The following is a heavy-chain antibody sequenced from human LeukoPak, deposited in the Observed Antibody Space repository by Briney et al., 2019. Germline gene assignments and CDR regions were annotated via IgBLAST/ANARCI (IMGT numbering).Heavy chain of an antibody. CDR2: IYYSGST. V-gene: IGHV4-30-4*01. CDR1: GGSISSGDYY. CDR3: ARMEDDSSGYSDY. J-gene: IGHJ4*02. D-gene: IGHD3-22*01. Sequence: SETLSLTCTVSGGSISSGDYYWSWIRQPPGKGLEWIGYIYYSGSTYYNPSLKSRVTISVDTSKNQFSLKLSSATAADTAVYYCARMEDDSSGYSDYWGQGTLVTVSS.